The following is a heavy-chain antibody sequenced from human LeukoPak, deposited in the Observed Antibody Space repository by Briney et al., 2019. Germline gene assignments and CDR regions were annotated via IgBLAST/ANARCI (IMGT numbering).Heavy chain of an antibody. CDR3: ARLPAARPYYYGMDV. V-gene: IGHV5-51*01. CDR2: XYPGXXXX. Sequence: GESLKISCKGSGYSFTSYWIGWVRQMPGKGLXXXXXXYPGXXXXXXSXXXXXQXXXXADKSISTAYLQWSSLKASDTAMYYCARLPAARPYYYGMDVWGKGTTVTVSS. D-gene: IGHD2-2*01. CDR1: GYSFTSYW. J-gene: IGHJ6*04.